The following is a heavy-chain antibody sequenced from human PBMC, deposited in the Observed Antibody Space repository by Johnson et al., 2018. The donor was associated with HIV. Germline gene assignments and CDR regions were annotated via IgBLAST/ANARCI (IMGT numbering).Heavy chain of an antibody. CDR3: ARGGGAYCGGDCLRTFDI. V-gene: IGHV3-43D*03. J-gene: IGHJ3*02. D-gene: IGHD2-21*02. Sequence: VQLVESGGVVAQPGGSLRLPCQTSRFTFAASAMHCVRQAPGKGLEWGHLLNADGYSTDYAASVRGRFCRSRDKSKSTLFLQMNSLRAEDSAAYYCARGGGAYCGGDCLRTFDIWGQGTMVTVSS. CDR2: LNADGYST. CDR1: RFTFAASA.